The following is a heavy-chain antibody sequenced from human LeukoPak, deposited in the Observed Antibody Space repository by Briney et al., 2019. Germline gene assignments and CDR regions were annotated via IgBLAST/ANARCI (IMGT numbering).Heavy chain of an antibody. CDR2: IYYSGST. D-gene: IGHD3-10*01. J-gene: IGHJ6*02. V-gene: IGHV4-59*01. Sequence: SETLSLTCTVSGGSISSYYWSWIRQPPGKGLEWIGYIYYSGSTNYNPSLKSRVTISVDTSKNQFSLKLSSVTAADTAVYYCARATYYYGSGTLEAPYYYYYGMDVWGQGTTVTVSS. CDR3: ARATYYYGSGTLEAPYYYYYGMDV. CDR1: GGSISSYY.